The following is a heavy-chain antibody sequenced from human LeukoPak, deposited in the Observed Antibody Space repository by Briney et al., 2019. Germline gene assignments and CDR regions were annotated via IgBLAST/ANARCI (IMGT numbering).Heavy chain of an antibody. J-gene: IGHJ3*02. D-gene: IGHD2-2*01. CDR2: IYTSGST. CDR3: ARDACSSTSCSDAFDI. CDR1: GGSISSSSYY. V-gene: IGHV4-61*02. Sequence: SQTLSLTCTVSGGSISSSSYYWSWIRQPAGKGLEWIGRIYTSGSTNYNPSLKSRVTISVDTPKSQFSLKVSSVTAADTAVYYCARDACSSTSCSDAFDIWGQGTMVSVSS.